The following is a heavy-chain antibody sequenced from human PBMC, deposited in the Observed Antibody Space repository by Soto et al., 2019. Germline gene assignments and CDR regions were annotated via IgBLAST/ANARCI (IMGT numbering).Heavy chain of an antibody. V-gene: IGHV3-48*02. CDR3: AREPGVRGGGNFDY. D-gene: IGHD2-15*01. CDR2: IRSSCSTI. J-gene: IGHJ4*02. Sequence: EVQLVESGGGLVQPGGSLRLSCAAPGFTFSSFGMNWVRQAPGKGLEWVSYIRSSCSTIYYADSVKGRFTISRDNAKNSLYMQKTSLRDGGTVVYYCAREPGVRGGGNFDYWGQGTLVTVAS. CDR1: GFTFSSFG.